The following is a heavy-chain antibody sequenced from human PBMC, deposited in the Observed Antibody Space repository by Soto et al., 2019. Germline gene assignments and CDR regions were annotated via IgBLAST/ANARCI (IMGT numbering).Heavy chain of an antibody. Sequence: QVQLVQSGAEVKKPGSSVKVSCKASGGTFSSYAISWVRQAPGQGLEWMGGIIPIFGTANYAQKFQGRVTITADESTSTAYMELRSLRSEDTAVYYCARHRDGTTTHKSWYYFDYWGQGTLVTVSS. CDR2: IIPIFGTA. CDR1: GGTFSSYA. D-gene: IGHD1-1*01. J-gene: IGHJ4*02. V-gene: IGHV1-69*12. CDR3: ARHRDGTTTHKSWYYFDY.